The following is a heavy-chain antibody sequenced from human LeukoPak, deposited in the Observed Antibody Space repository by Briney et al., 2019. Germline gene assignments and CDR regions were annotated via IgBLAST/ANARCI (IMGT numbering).Heavy chain of an antibody. V-gene: IGHV3-23*01. CDR3: AKGRGYSYGYAADY. Sequence: PGGSLRLSCAASGFTFINYAMSWVRQAPGKGLECVSVISGGGGSTYYANSVKGRFTISRDNSKDTLYLQMNSLRVEDTAVYYCAKGRGYSYGYAADYWGQGTLVTVSS. D-gene: IGHD5-18*01. CDR1: GFTFINYA. CDR2: ISGGGGST. J-gene: IGHJ4*02.